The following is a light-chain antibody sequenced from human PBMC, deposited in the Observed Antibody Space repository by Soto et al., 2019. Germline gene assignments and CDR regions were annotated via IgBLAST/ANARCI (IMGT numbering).Light chain of an antibody. J-gene: IGKJ2*01. Sequence: DIQLTQSPSFLSAAVGERVTITCRASQDITNFLAWYQQKPGKAPELLIYGASTLHSGVPARFSGSGSGTEFTLTISSLQPEDFATYHCQHLNSYPYTFGQGTKLEIK. CDR2: GAS. CDR3: QHLNSYPYT. CDR1: QDITNF. V-gene: IGKV1-9*01.